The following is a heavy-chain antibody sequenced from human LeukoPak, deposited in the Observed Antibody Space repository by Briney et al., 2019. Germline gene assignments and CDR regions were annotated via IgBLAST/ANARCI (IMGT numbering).Heavy chain of an antibody. CDR1: GGSISSYY. J-gene: IGHJ3*02. V-gene: IGHV4-4*07. CDR2: IYTSGST. Sequence: SETLSLTCTVSGGSISSYYWSWIRQPAGKGLEWIGRIYTSGSTNYSPSLKSRVTISEDTSKNQCSLKLTSVTAADTAVYYCARHSAHSSTNDAFDMWGQGTLVIVSS. CDR3: ARHSAHSSTNDAFDM. D-gene: IGHD6-13*01.